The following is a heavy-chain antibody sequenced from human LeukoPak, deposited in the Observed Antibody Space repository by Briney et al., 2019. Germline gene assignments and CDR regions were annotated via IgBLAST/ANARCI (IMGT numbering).Heavy chain of an antibody. D-gene: IGHD3-10*01. Sequence: SETLSLTCTVSGGSISSSSYYWGWIRQPPGKGPEWIGSIYYSGSTYYNPSLKSRVTISVDTSKNQFSLKLSSVTAADTAVYYCARDRGFGELLNWFDPWGQGTLVTVSS. CDR3: ARDRGFGELLNWFDP. J-gene: IGHJ5*02. CDR2: IYYSGST. V-gene: IGHV4-39*07. CDR1: GGSISSSSYY.